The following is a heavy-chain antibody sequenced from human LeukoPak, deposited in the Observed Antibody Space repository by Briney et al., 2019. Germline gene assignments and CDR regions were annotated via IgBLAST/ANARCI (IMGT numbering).Heavy chain of an antibody. CDR1: GFTFSSYS. D-gene: IGHD6-19*01. CDR3: ARDSSGWFYYMDV. CDR2: ISSSSSYI. Sequence: PGGSLRLSCAASGFTFSSYSMNWVRQAPGKGLEWVSSISSSSSYIYYADSVKGRFTISRDNAKNSLYLQMNSLRAEDTAVYYCARDSSGWFYYMDVWDKGTTVTVSS. V-gene: IGHV3-21*01. J-gene: IGHJ6*03.